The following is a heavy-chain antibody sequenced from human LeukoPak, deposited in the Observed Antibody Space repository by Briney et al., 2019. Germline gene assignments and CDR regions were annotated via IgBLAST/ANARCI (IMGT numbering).Heavy chain of an antibody. Sequence: SETLSLTCTVSGGSISSYYWSWIRQHPGKGLEWIGYIYYSGSTYYNPSLKSRVTISVDTSKNQFSLKLSSVTAADTAVYYCARAPSPLYYYGMDVWGQGTTVTVSS. J-gene: IGHJ6*02. V-gene: IGHV4-59*06. CDR3: ARAPSPLYYYGMDV. CDR1: GGSISSYY. CDR2: IYYSGST.